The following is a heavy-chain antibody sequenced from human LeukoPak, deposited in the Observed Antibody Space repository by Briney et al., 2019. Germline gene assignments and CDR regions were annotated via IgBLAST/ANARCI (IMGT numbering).Heavy chain of an antibody. D-gene: IGHD3-16*02. CDR2: INPSGGRT. J-gene: IGHJ4*02. V-gene: IGHV1-46*01. CDR3: ARDISRDPLGDY. Sequence: ASVKVSCKASGYTFTSYYMHWVRQAPGQGLEWMGIINPSGGRTSYAQKFQGRVTMTRDTSTSIVYMELSSLRSEDTAVYYCARDISRDPLGDYWGQGTLVTVSS. CDR1: GYTFTSYY.